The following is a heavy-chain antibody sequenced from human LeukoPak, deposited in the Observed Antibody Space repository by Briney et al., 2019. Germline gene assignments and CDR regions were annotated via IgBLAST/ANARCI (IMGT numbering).Heavy chain of an antibody. CDR1: GFTFTNYE. CDR3: GKGNTASRPGFVD. CDR2: ISGSGDSV. V-gene: IGHV3-23*01. D-gene: IGHD5-18*01. Sequence: GGSLRLSRAVSGFTFTNYEMSWVRQAPGKGLEWLSSISGSGDSVFYADSVKGRFTISRDNSLNTLHLQMNSLRAEDTAFYYCGKGNTASRPGFVDWGQGTLVTVSS. J-gene: IGHJ4*02.